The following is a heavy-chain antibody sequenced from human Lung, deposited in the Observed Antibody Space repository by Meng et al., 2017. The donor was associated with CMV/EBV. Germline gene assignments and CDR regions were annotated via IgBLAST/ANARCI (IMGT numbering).Heavy chain of an antibody. CDR3: ARGKQDAWELLAY. CDR1: GVYISSNIR. D-gene: IGHD1-26*01. J-gene: IGHJ4*02. V-gene: IGHV4-4*02. Sequence: DSRTGLVQPSGPLSLTCGVSGVYISSNIRWAWVRQHPGKGLELIGDIDDSGSTNYNPSLNSRIRISLDKSKNHFSLKVNSVTAADTAVYYCARGKQDAWELLAYWGQGALVTVSS. CDR2: IDDSGST.